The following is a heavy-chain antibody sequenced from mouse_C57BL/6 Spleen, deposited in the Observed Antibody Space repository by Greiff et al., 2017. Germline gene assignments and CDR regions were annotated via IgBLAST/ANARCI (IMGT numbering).Heavy chain of an antibody. J-gene: IGHJ2*01. CDR3: ARNYYYGSSYYFDY. CDR1: GYTFTSYW. V-gene: IGHV1-52*01. CDR2: IDPSDSET. D-gene: IGHD1-1*01. Sequence: QVQLQQPGAELVRPGSSVKLSCKASGYTFTSYWMHWVKQRPIQGLEWIGNIDPSDSETHYNQQFKDKDTLTVDKSSSTAYMQLSSLTSEDSAVYYCARNYYYGSSYYFDYWGQGTTLTVSS.